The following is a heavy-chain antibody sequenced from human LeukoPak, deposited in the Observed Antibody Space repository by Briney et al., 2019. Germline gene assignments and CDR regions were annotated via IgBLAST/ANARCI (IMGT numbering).Heavy chain of an antibody. CDR3: ARIGYSSTNYYYGMDV. CDR1: GYTFTSYA. D-gene: IGHD6-13*01. Sequence: ASVTVSCKASGYTFTSYAMHWVHQAPGQRHEWMGWINAGNGNTKYSQKFQGRVTITRDTSASTAYMELSSLRSEDTAVYYCARIGYSSTNYYYGMDVWGQGTTVTVSS. V-gene: IGHV1-3*01. CDR2: INAGNGNT. J-gene: IGHJ6*02.